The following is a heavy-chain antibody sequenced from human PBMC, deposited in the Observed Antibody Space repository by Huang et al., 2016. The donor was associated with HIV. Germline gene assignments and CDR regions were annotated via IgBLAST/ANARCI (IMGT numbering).Heavy chain of an antibody. Sequence: QVQLEQSGPAVRKPGSSVKVSCQASGGSFSDQIISWVRQAPGQRFEWMGGISPLCLGPAYAQECKGRVTMTADESTATIYMELNSLTSEDTAVYYCAMSLRYQYDSRSYWGRYFDYWGQGTLVTVSS. J-gene: IGHJ4*02. V-gene: IGHV1-69*01. D-gene: IGHD3-16*01. CDR2: ISPLCLGP. CDR1: GGSFSDQI. CDR3: AMSLRYQYDSRSYWGRYFDY.